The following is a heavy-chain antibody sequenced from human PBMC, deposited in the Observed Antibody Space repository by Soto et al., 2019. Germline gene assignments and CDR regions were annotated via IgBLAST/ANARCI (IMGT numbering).Heavy chain of an antibody. Sequence: QVQLVQSGAEVKKPGASLKVSCKASGYTFTSYGISWVRQAPGQGLEWMGWISTYNGNTAYAQKFQGRVTMTTDTSTNTAYMELRSLRSDDTAVYYCARTCSDSGGCFFRHWGQGTLVTVSS. CDR1: GYTFTSYG. CDR2: ISTYNGNT. V-gene: IGHV1-18*01. D-gene: IGHD6-19*01. J-gene: IGHJ1*01. CDR3: ARTCSDSGGCFFRH.